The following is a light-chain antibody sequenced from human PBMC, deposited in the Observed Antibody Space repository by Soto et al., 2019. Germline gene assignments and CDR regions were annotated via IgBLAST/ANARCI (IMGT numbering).Light chain of an antibody. CDR1: SSNIGSHT. J-gene: IGLJ2*01. CDR2: SNN. CDR3: AAWDDSLNGVI. V-gene: IGLV1-44*01. Sequence: QSVMTQPPSVSAAPGQKVTISCSGSSSNIGSHTVNWHQQVPGTAPKLLIYSNNERPSGVPDRFSGSKSGTSASLAISGLQSGDEADYYCAAWDDSLNGVIFGGGTQLTVL.